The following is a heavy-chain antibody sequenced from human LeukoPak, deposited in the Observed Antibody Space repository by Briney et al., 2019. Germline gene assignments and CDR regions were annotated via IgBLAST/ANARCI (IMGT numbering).Heavy chain of an antibody. CDR1: GFTFSSDA. V-gene: IGHV3-23*01. CDR3: ATEYCFEY. CDR2: ISGSGAST. Sequence: GGSLRLSCAASGFTFSSDAMSWVRQAPGKGLEWVSTISGSGASTFYADSVKGRFTISRDNSKNMLYLQMNSLRADDTAVYYCATEYCFEYWGQGTLVTVSS. J-gene: IGHJ4*02.